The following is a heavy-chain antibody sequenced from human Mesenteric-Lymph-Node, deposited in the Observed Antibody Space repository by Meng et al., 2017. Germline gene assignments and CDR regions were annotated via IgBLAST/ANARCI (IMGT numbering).Heavy chain of an antibody. J-gene: IGHJ4*02. CDR1: GFTFSSYA. CDR3: AKAVAGTRFDY. Sequence: GESLKISCAASGFTFSSYAMSWVRQAPGKGLEWVSAISGSGGSTYYADSVKGRFTISRDNSKNTLYLQMNSLRAEDTAVYYCAKAVAGTRFDYWGQGTLVTVSS. D-gene: IGHD6-19*01. V-gene: IGHV3-23*01. CDR2: ISGSGGST.